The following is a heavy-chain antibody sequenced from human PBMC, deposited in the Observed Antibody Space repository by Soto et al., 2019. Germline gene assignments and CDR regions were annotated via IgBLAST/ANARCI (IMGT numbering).Heavy chain of an antibody. J-gene: IGHJ5*02. Sequence: ASVKVSCKASGYTFTGYYMHWVRQAPGQGLEWMGWINPNSGGTNYAQKFQGRVTMTRDTSISTAYMELSRLRSDDTAVYYCARDVGDYYDSSGFNFDPWGQGTLVTSPQ. V-gene: IGHV1-2*02. CDR3: ARDVGDYYDSSGFNFDP. CDR1: GYTFTGYY. CDR2: INPNSGGT. D-gene: IGHD3-22*01.